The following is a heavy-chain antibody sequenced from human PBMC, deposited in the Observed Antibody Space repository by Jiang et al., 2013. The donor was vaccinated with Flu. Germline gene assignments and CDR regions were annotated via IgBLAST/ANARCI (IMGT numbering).Heavy chain of an antibody. CDR1: GFTVSSNY. V-gene: IGHV3-53*01. D-gene: IGHD6-19*01. Sequence: VQLLESGGGLIQPGGSLRLSCAASGFTVSSNYMSWVRQAPGKGLEWVSVIYSGGSTYYADSVKGRFTISRDNSKNTLYLQMNSLRAEDTAVYYCARTLRGIAVAGDWYFDPWGRGTLVTVSS. CDR3: ARTLRGIAVAGDWYFDP. J-gene: IGHJ2*01. CDR2: IYSGGST.